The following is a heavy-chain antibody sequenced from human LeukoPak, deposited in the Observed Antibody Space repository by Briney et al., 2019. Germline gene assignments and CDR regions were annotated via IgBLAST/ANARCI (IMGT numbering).Heavy chain of an antibody. J-gene: IGHJ4*02. Sequence: GSLRLSCEASGFTVSSNYMSWVRQAPGKGLEWVSVIYSGGSTYYADSVKGRFTISRDNSKNTLYLQMNSLRAEDTAVYYCARKTDSGGQGDYWGPGTLVTVSS. V-gene: IGHV3-66*01. CDR2: IYSGGST. CDR3: ARKTDSGGQGDY. D-gene: IGHD3-22*01. CDR1: GFTVSSNY.